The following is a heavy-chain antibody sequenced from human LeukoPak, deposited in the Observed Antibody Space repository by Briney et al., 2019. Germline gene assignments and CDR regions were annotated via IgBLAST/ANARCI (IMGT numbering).Heavy chain of an antibody. CDR3: VKDRVVSGIFFFAY. J-gene: IGHJ4*02. Sequence: RSLRLSCADAGATFSSYAMRWDRQPPGNWREWVSSISGIGGRTYYANSVKGRFTISRDNYKNALYLKMSSLRAEDTAVYYCVKDRVVSGIFFFAYWGEGALVTVSS. CDR2: ISGIGGRT. D-gene: IGHD1-26*01. CDR1: GATFSSYA. V-gene: IGHV3-23*01.